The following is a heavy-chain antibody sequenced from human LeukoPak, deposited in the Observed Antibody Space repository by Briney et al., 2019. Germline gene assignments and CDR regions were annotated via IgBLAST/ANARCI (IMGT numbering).Heavy chain of an antibody. CDR1: GYTFTSYY. CDR2: INPSGGST. CDR3: ARDLFAAAAGIAYYFDY. V-gene: IGHV1-46*01. D-gene: IGHD6-13*01. J-gene: IGHJ4*02. Sequence: GASVKVSCKASGYTFTSYYMHWVRQAPGQGLEWMGIINPSGGSTSYAQKFQGRVTTTRDTSTSTVYMELSSLRSEDTAVYYCARDLFAAAAGIAYYFDYWGQGTLVTVSS.